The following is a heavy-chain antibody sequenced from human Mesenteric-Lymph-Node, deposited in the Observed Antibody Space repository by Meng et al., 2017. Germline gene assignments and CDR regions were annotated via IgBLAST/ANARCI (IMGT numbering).Heavy chain of an antibody. V-gene: IGHV5-51*01. CDR2: ISPGGSDA. CDR1: GYTFTTYW. J-gene: IGHJ5*02. D-gene: IGHD1-26*01. Sequence: GESLKISCKVSGYTFTTYWIGWVRQMPGKGLECMGIISPGGSDARYSPSFQGQVTISADKSISTAYLQWSSLKASDTAMYYCASGWELGSWGQGTLVTVSS. CDR3: ASGWELGS.